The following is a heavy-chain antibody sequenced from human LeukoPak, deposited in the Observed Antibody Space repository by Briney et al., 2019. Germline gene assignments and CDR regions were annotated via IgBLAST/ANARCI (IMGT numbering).Heavy chain of an antibody. J-gene: IGHJ6*04. Sequence: GRSLRLSCAASGFTFSSYGMHWVRQAPGKGLEWVAVISYDGSNKYYADSVKGPFTISRDNSKNTLYLQMNSLRAEDTAVYYCAKEFGELFANVYYYYGMDVWGKGTTVTVSS. CDR2: ISYDGSNK. V-gene: IGHV3-30*18. CDR1: GFTFSSYG. D-gene: IGHD3-10*01. CDR3: AKEFGELFANVYYYYGMDV.